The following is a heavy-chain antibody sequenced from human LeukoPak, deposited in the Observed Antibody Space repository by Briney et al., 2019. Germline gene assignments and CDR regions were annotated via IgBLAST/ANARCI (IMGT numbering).Heavy chain of an antibody. V-gene: IGHV3-43*02. J-gene: IGHJ4*02. D-gene: IGHD4-17*01. CDR1: GFTFGDYA. CDR3: AKDTPTGDYVFDS. CDR2: ITGEGDIT. Sequence: PGGSLRLLCAACGFTFGDYAMQGVGQPAGKGVEGVSLITGEGDITYHADSVSVRFTISRDTNENSLYLQTNTLRTEDTALYYCAKDTPTGDYVFDSWGQGTLVIVS.